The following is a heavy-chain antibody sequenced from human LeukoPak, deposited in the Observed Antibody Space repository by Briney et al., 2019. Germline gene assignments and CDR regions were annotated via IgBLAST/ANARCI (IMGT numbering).Heavy chain of an antibody. Sequence: PGGSLRLSCAASGFTFSSYWMHWVRQAPGKGLVWVSRINSDGSNTSYADSVKGRFTISRDNAKDTLFLQMNSLRAEDTAVYYCVPQGQILLKSFDPWGQGTLVTVSS. CDR1: GFTFSSYW. CDR2: INSDGSNT. D-gene: IGHD3-3*01. J-gene: IGHJ5*02. V-gene: IGHV3-74*01. CDR3: VPQGQILLKSFDP.